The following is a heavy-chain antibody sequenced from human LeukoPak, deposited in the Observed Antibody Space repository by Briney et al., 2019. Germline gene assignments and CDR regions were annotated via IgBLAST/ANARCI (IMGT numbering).Heavy chain of an antibody. Sequence: GSLRLSCAASGFTFSSYAMSWVRQAPGKGLEWVSAISGSGGSTCYADSVKGRVTMSRAQSKNTVYTQMNSLRAEDTAVYYCASDITVVTHASAFDIWGQGTMVTVS. D-gene: IGHD2-2*01. CDR1: GFTFSSYA. J-gene: IGHJ3*02. V-gene: IGHV3-23*01. CDR3: ASDITVVTHASAFDI. CDR2: ISGSGGST.